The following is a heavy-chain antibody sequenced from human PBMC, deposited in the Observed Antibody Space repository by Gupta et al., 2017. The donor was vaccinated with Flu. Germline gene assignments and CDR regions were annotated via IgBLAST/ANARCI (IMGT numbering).Heavy chain of an antibody. D-gene: IGHD6-6*01. CDR3: AIALASSIAALGH. J-gene: IGHJ4*02. Sequence: AQKFQGRVTMTRDTSISTAYMELSRLRSDDTAVYYCAIALASSIAALGHWGQGTLVTVSS. V-gene: IGHV1-2*02.